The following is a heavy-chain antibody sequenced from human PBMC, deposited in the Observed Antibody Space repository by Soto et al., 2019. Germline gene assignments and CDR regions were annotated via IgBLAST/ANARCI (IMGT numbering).Heavy chain of an antibody. J-gene: IGHJ6*03. Sequence: QVQLQESGPVLVKPSQTVSVSCAISGDSVSGDTAAWNWVRLSPSRGLEWLARTYYRSRWYNDYAVSVRSRITVNADTSKNQFSLQLTSVTPEDTAIYFCAGTTSHHWLYMDVWGRGTTVTVSS. V-gene: IGHV6-1*01. CDR3: AGTTSHHWLYMDV. CDR1: GDSVSGDTAA. CDR2: TYYRSRWYN. D-gene: IGHD1-1*01.